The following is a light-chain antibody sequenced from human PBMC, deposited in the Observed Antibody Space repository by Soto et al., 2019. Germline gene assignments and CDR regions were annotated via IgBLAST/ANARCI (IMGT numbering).Light chain of an antibody. CDR3: QHYNSDSEA. CDR2: KAS. J-gene: IGKJ1*01. Sequence: DIQVTQSPSTLSASVGDRVTITCRASQTVGSSLAWFQHKPGKAPKLLIYKASTLKSGVPSRFSGSGSGTEFTLTISSLHPDDFATYYCQHYNSDSEAFGQGTKVDIK. V-gene: IGKV1-5*03. CDR1: QTVGSS.